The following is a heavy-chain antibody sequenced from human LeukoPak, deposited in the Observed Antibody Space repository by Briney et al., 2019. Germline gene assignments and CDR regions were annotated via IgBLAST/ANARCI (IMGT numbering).Heavy chain of an antibody. CDR1: GFTFTSYA. J-gene: IGHJ4*02. V-gene: IGHV3-23*01. Sequence: GGSLRLSCAASGFTFTSYAMGWVSQLPGRGRGWDSVISGSGSSTYYADSVKRRFTISRDNSKHTLYLHMNSLRAQDTAVYYCAKKEDYYHSPDYWGQGILVTVSS. CDR3: AKKEDYYHSPDY. CDR2: ISGSGSST. D-gene: IGHD3-22*01.